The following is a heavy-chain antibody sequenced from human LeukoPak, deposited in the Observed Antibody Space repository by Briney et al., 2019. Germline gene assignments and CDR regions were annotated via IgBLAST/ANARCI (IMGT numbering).Heavy chain of an antibody. Sequence: GGSLRLSCAASGFTFSSYAMSWVRQAPGKGLEWVSAISGSGGSTYYADSVKGRFTISRDNSKNTLYLQMSSLRAEDTAVYYCARRGSSSWYLDYWGQGTLVTVSS. CDR3: ARRGSSSWYLDY. CDR1: GFTFSSYA. CDR2: ISGSGGST. V-gene: IGHV3-23*01. J-gene: IGHJ4*02. D-gene: IGHD6-13*01.